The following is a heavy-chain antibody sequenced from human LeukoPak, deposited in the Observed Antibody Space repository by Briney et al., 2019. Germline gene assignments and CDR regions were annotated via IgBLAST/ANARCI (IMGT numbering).Heavy chain of an antibody. V-gene: IGHV1-69*04. D-gene: IGHD5-18*01. CDR3: ARENSYGRYYFDY. CDR2: IIPILGIA. Sequence: SVKVSCKASGGTFSSYAISWVRQAPGQGLEWIGRIIPILGIANYAQKFQGRVTITADKSTSTAYMELSSLRSEDTAVYYCARENSYGRYYFDYWGQGTLVTVSS. CDR1: GGTFSSYA. J-gene: IGHJ4*02.